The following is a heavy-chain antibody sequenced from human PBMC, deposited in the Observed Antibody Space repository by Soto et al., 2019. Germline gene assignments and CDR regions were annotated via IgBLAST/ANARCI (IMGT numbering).Heavy chain of an antibody. J-gene: IGHJ3*02. D-gene: IGHD1-7*01. CDR3: PKSELWGVGSTFDI. Sequence: GGSLRLSCAASGFTFSSYAMSWVRQAPGKGLEWVSAISGSGGSTYYGDSVKGRFTISRDNSKNTLYLQMNSLGAEDTAVYYCPKSELWGVGSTFDIWGQGTMVTVSS. V-gene: IGHV3-23*01. CDR1: GFTFSSYA. CDR2: ISGSGGST.